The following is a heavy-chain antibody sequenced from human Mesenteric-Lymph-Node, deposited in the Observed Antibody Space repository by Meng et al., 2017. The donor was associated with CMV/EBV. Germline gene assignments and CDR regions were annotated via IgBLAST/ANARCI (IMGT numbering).Heavy chain of an antibody. D-gene: IGHD4-11*01. J-gene: IGHJ6*02. CDR1: GYTFTSYD. CDR3: ARTGGLDYSNSRGDYYYGMDV. CDR2: MNPNSGNT. Sequence: ASVKVSCKASGYTFTSYDINWVRQATGQGLEWMGWMNPNSGNTGYAQKFQGRVTMTRNTSISTAYMELSSLRSEDTAVYYCARTGGLDYSNSRGDYYYGMDVWGQGTTVTVSS. V-gene: IGHV1-8*01.